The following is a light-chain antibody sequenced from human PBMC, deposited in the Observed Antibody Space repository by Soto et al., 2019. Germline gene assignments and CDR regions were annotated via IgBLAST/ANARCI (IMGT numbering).Light chain of an antibody. CDR2: DVS. V-gene: IGLV2-11*01. CDR1: SSDVGGYXX. CDR3: CSYAGSRYV. J-gene: IGLJ1*01. Sequence: QSALTQPRSVSGSPGQSVTISCTGTSSDVGGYXXXXXXXXXXXXXXKLMIYDVSKRPSGVPDRFSGSKSGNTASLTISGLQAEDEADYYCCSYAGSRYVFGTGTKVTVL.